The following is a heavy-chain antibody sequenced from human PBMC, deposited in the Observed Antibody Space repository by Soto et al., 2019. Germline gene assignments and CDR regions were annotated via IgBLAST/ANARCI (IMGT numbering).Heavy chain of an antibody. J-gene: IGHJ4*02. CDR3: ARGWSYDILTGYSY. Sequence: VASVKVSCKASGGTFSSYAISWVRQAPGQGLEWMGGIIPIFGTANYAQKFQGRVTITADESTSTAYMELSSLRSEDTAVYYCARGWSYDILTGYSYWGQGTLVTVSS. V-gene: IGHV1-69*13. CDR1: GGTFSSYA. D-gene: IGHD3-9*01. CDR2: IIPIFGTA.